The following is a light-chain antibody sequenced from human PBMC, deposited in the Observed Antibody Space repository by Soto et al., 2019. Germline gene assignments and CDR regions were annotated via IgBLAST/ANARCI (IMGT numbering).Light chain of an antibody. V-gene: IGKV3-20*01. CDR3: QQYGTSQII. Sequence: VRTQSPGTLSLSPGARATLSCRASPSVGNSFVAWYQQKPGQPPRLLIYDTSKRATGIPDRFSGSVSGTDFTLRISRVEPEDFAVFYCQQYGTSQIIVGQGTRVEIK. CDR2: DTS. J-gene: IGKJ5*01. CDR1: PSVGNSF.